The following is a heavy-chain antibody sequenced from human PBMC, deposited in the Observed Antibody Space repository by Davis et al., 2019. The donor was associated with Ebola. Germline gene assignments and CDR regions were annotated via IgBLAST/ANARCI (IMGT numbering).Heavy chain of an antibody. D-gene: IGHD4-17*01. CDR1: GFTLSNYG. CDR3: AKPFGDYVGYFDY. Sequence: PGGSLRLSCAASGFTLSNYGMHWVRQAPGKGLEWVTFIQFNGFNKYYADSVKGRFTISRDNSKNMVYLQMDSLRPEDTAVFYCAKPFGDYVGYFDYIGRGTLVTVAS. J-gene: IGHJ4*02. V-gene: IGHV3-30*02. CDR2: IQFNGFNK.